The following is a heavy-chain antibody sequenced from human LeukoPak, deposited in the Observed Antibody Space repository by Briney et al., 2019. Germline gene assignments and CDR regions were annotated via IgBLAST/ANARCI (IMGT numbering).Heavy chain of an antibody. D-gene: IGHD1-1*01. J-gene: IGHJ3*02. CDR2: IDPAGGGI. CDR3: ARDPENGALDI. Sequence: GGSLRLSCAASGVIFSSSWMSWGRQAPGKGGEWVADIDPAGGGIVYVDSVKGRFTISRDNAKSSVYLQMSGLRAEDSAAYYCARDPENGALDIWGQGTMVTVSS. CDR1: GVIFSSSW. V-gene: IGHV3-7*01.